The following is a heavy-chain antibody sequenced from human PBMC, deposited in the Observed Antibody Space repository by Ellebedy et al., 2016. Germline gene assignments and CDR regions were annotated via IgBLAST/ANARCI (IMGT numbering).Heavy chain of an antibody. Sequence: GGSLRLSCAASGLTFSRFWMIWVRQAPGKGLEWVANIKQDGSKKYHVDSVRGRFTISRDNARNSLYLQMNSLRADDTAVYYCAKRLWVGEGVGPFDSWGQGTLVTVSS. CDR1: GLTFSRFW. CDR3: AKRLWVGEGVGPFDS. CDR2: IKQDGSKK. D-gene: IGHD3-10*01. V-gene: IGHV3-7*03. J-gene: IGHJ4*02.